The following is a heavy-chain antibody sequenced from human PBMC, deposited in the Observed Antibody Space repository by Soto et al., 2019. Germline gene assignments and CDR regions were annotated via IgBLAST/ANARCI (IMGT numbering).Heavy chain of an antibody. CDR3: AKELPTVAGTGFDY. CDR2: ISYDGSNK. CDR1: GFTFSSYS. D-gene: IGHD6-19*01. V-gene: IGHV3-30*18. J-gene: IGHJ4*02. Sequence: QVQLVESGGGVVQPGRSLRLSCAASGFTFSSYSMHWVRQAPGKGLEWVAVISYDGSNKYYADSVKGRFTISRDNSKNTLYLQMNSLRAEDTAVYYCAKELPTVAGTGFDYWGQGTLVTVSS.